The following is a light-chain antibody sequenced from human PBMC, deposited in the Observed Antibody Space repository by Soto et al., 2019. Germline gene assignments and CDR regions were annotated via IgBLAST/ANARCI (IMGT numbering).Light chain of an antibody. CDR2: WAS. CDR1: QSVLYSSNNKNY. Sequence: DIVMTQSPDSLAVFLGERATINCKSSQSVLYSSNNKNYLAWYQQKAGQPPKLLIYWASTRESGVPDRFSGSGSGTDFTHTISSLQAEDVAVYYCQQYYATPPYTFGQGTKLEIK. V-gene: IGKV4-1*01. CDR3: QQYYATPPYT. J-gene: IGKJ2*01.